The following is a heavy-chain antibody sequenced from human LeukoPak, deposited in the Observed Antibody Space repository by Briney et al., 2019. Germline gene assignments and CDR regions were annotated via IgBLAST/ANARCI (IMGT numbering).Heavy chain of an antibody. V-gene: IGHV4-34*01. CDR2: INHSGST. Sequence: ASETLSLTCAVYGGSFNGYYWSWIRQPPGKGLEWIGEINHSGSTNYNPSLKSRVTISVDTSKNQFSLKLSSVTAADTAVYYCARGVHYYDSSGYLPASDAFDIWGQGTMVTVSS. D-gene: IGHD3-22*01. CDR3: ARGVHYYDSSGYLPASDAFDI. CDR1: GGSFNGYY. J-gene: IGHJ3*02.